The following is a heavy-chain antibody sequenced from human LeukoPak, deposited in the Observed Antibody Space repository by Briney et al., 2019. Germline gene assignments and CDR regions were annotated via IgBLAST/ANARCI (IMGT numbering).Heavy chain of an antibody. D-gene: IGHD3-3*01. CDR2: INHGGST. V-gene: IGHV4-34*01. Sequence: PSETLSLTCAVYGGSFSGYYWSWIRQPPGKGLEWIGEINHGGSTNYNPSLKSRVTISVDTSKNQFSLKLSSVTAADTAVYYCARGNFWSGYYNWFDPWGQGTLVTVSS. CDR3: ARGNFWSGYYNWFDP. CDR1: GGSFSGYY. J-gene: IGHJ5*02.